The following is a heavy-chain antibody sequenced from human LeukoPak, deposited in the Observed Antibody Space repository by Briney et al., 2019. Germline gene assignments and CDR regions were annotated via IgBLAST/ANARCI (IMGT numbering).Heavy chain of an antibody. CDR1: GFTVSDNY. J-gene: IGHJ4*02. CDR3: ARSRYYDYSIDY. D-gene: IGHD3-22*01. Sequence: GGSLRLSCAASGFTVSDNYLSWVRQAPGKGLEWVSYISSSSSTIYYADSVKGRFTISRDNAENSLYLQMNSLRDEDTAVFYCARSRYYDYSIDYWGQGTLVTVSS. V-gene: IGHV3-11*04. CDR2: ISSSSSTI.